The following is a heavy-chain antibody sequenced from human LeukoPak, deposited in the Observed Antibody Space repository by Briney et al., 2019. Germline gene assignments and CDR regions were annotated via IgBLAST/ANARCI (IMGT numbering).Heavy chain of an antibody. J-gene: IGHJ4*02. CDR2: IKKDGSEK. V-gene: IGHV3-7*01. Sequence: GGSLRLSCAASGFTFSSYAMSWVRQAPGKGLEWGANIKKDGSEKYYVDSVKGRFTISRDNTKKTLYLQMNSLRAEDTAVYYCARHLSGVTGYTYGRGIDYWGQGTLVTVSS. CDR3: ARHLSGVTGYTYGRGIDY. D-gene: IGHD5-18*01. CDR1: GFTFSSYA.